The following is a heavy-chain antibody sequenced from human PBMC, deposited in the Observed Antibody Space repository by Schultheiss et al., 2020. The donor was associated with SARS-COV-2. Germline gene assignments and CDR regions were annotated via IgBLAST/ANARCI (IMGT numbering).Heavy chain of an antibody. CDR3: ARDDILTLGY. CDR1: GFTFSSYS. D-gene: IGHD3-9*01. J-gene: IGHJ4*02. CDR2: ISSSSSYI. Sequence: GESLKISCAASGFTFSSYSMNWVRQAPGKGLEWVSSISSSSSYIYYADSVKGRFTISRDNAKNSLYLQMNSLRAEDTAVYYCARDDILTLGYWGQGTLVTVSS. V-gene: IGHV3-21*01.